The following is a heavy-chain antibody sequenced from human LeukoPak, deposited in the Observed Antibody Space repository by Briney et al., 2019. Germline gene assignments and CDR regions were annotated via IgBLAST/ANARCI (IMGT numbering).Heavy chain of an antibody. CDR2: IHRSGNT. Sequence: SETLSLTCTVSGGSISSYYWSWIRQPPGKGLEWIGYIHRSGNTNYNPSLRSRITTSVDTSKNQVSLKLSSVTAADTAVYYCASGSYYFDYWGQGTLVTVSS. CDR1: GGSISSYY. J-gene: IGHJ4*02. V-gene: IGHV4-59*01. D-gene: IGHD1-26*01. CDR3: ASGSYYFDY.